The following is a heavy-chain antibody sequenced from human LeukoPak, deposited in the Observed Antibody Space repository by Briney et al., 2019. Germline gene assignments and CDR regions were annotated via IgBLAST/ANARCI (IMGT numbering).Heavy chain of an antibody. V-gene: IGHV3-48*03. J-gene: IGHJ4*02. D-gene: IGHD3-22*01. CDR2: ISSSESTI. CDR1: GFTFSSCE. CDR3: AKSNYFDSGGYYFFDY. Sequence: GGSLRLSCVASGFTFSSCEMSWVRQAPGKGLEWVSSISSSESTIHYADSVRGRFTISRDNAKNSLFLQMNSLRAEDTAVYYCAKSNYFDSGGYYFFDYWGQGTLVTVSS.